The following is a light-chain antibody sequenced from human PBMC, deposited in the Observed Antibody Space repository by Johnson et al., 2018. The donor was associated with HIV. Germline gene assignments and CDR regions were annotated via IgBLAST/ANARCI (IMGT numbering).Light chain of an antibody. J-gene: IGLJ1*01. Sequence: QSVLTQPPSVSAAPGQKVTISCSGSSSNIGNNYVSWYQQLPGTAPKLLIYENNKRPSGIPDRFSASKYGTSATLGITGLQAGDEADYYGGTWDNSLDAYVFGTGTRVAVL. CDR1: SSNIGNNY. CDR3: GTWDNSLDAYV. CDR2: ENN. V-gene: IGLV1-51*02.